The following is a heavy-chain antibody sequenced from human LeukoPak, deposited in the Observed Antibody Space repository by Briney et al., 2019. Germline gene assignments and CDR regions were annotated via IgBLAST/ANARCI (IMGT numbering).Heavy chain of an antibody. V-gene: IGHV3-23*01. D-gene: IGHD6-19*01. CDR3: ARGTGPVAVTFDY. CDR2: LSDSGGST. CDR1: GLTFSTYA. Sequence: GGSLRLSCAASGLTFSTYAMTWVRQAPGKGLEWVSTLSDSGGSTYYADSVKGRFTISRDNSKNTLYLEVNSLRAEDTAVYYCARGTGPVAVTFDYWGQGTLVTVSS. J-gene: IGHJ4*02.